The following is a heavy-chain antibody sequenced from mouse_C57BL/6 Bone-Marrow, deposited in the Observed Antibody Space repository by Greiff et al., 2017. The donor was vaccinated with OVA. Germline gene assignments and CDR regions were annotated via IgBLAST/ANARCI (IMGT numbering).Heavy chain of an antibody. J-gene: IGHJ2*01. V-gene: IGHV1-74*01. D-gene: IGHD3-2*02. Sequence: QVQLQQPGAELVKPGASVKVSCKASGYTFTSYWMHWVKQRPGQGLEWIGRIHPSDSDPNYNQKFKGKATLTVDKSSRTAYMQLSSPTSEDSAVYYCATLTAQATSYWGQGTTLTVSS. CDR2: IHPSDSDP. CDR1: GYTFTSYW. CDR3: ATLTAQATSY.